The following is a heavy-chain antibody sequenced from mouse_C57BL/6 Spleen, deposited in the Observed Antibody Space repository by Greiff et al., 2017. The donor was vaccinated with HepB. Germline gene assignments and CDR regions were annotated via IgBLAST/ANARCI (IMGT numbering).Heavy chain of an antibody. V-gene: IGHV2-6*01. Sequence: VKVEESGPGLVAPSQSLSITCTVSGFSLTSDGVDWVGQSPGKGLEWLGVIWGVGSTNYNSALKSRLSISKDNSKSQVFLKMNSLQTDDTAMYYCASETGAYWGQGTLVTVSA. CDR1: GFSLTSDG. J-gene: IGHJ3*01. CDR3: ASETGAY. CDR2: IWGVGST.